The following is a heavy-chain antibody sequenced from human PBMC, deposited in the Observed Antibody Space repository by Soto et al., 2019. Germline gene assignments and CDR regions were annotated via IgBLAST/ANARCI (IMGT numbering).Heavy chain of an antibody. CDR2: IYYSGST. D-gene: IGHD3-10*01. Sequence: SETLSLTCTVSGGSISSSSYYWGWIRQPPGKGLEWIGSIYYSGSTYYNPSLKSRVTISVDTSKNQFSLKLSSVTAADTAVYYCASTTMVRGVILRYFDYWGQGTLVIVSS. CDR3: ASTTMVRGVILRYFDY. CDR1: GGSISSSSYY. V-gene: IGHV4-39*01. J-gene: IGHJ4*02.